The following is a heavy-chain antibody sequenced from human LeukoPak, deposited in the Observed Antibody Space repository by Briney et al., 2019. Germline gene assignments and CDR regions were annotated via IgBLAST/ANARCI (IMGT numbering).Heavy chain of an antibody. V-gene: IGHV1-2*02. Sequence: GASVKVSCKASGYTFTGYYMHWVRQAPGQGLEWMGWINPNSGGTNYAQKFQGRVTMTRDTSISTAYMELSRLRSDDTAVYYCARVPCSGGGCYRNFDYWGQGTLVTVSS. J-gene: IGHJ4*02. CDR2: INPNSGGT. CDR1: GYTFTGYY. CDR3: ARVPCSGGGCYRNFDY. D-gene: IGHD2-15*01.